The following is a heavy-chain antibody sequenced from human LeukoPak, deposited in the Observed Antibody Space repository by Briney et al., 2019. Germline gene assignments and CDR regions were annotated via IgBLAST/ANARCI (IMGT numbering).Heavy chain of an antibody. CDR3: ARGGGLDV. CDR1: GFTFSSYG. D-gene: IGHD3-16*01. CDR2: ISNDGSNI. J-gene: IGHJ6*02. Sequence: GTSLRLSCATSGFTFSSYGMHWVRQVPGKGLEWVAVISNDGSNIQYGDSAKGRFTISRDNAKNSLYLQMSNLRAEDTAVYFCARGGGLDVWGQGATVTVSS. V-gene: IGHV3-30*03.